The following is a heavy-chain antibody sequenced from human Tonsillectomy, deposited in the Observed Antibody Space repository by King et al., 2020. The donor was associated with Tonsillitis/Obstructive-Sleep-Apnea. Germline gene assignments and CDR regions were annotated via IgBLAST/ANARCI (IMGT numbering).Heavy chain of an antibody. V-gene: IGHV4-59*01. CDR2: ISYSGGT. D-gene: IGHD3-10*01. J-gene: IGHJ5*02. Sequence: QVQLQESGPGLVKPSENLSLTCSVSGGSISSYFWTWIRQPPGKGLEWSGYISYSGGTKYNPSHKSRVAISVDTSKNQFSLKLSSVTAADTAVYYCARMVASGSYYLKKCFAPWGQGTLVTVAS. CDR1: GGSISSYF. CDR3: ARMVASGSYYLKKCFAP.